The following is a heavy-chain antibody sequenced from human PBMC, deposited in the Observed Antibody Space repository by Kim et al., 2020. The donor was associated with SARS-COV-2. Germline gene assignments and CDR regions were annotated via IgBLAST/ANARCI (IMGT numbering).Heavy chain of an antibody. D-gene: IGHD2-15*01. CDR1: GYTFTSYA. CDR2: INAGNGNT. Sequence: ASVKVSCKASGYTFTSYAMHWVRQAPGQRLEWMGWINAGNGNTKYSQKFQGRVTITRDTSASTAYMELSSLRSEDTAVYYCARDQVVGGYYYGMDVWGQGTTVTVSS. CDR3: ARDQVVGGYYYGMDV. V-gene: IGHV1-3*01. J-gene: IGHJ6*02.